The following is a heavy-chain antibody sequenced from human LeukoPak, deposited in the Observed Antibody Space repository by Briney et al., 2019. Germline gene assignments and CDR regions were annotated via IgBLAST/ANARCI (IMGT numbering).Heavy chain of an antibody. CDR1: GGSISSYY. D-gene: IGHD4-17*01. Sequence: ASETLSLTCTVSGGSISSYYWSWIRQPAGKGLEWIGRIYTSGSTNYNPSLKSRVTMSVDTSKNQFSLRLSSVTAADTAVHYCAREQPRPRRTVTLYYFDYWGQGTLVTVSS. J-gene: IGHJ4*02. CDR2: IYTSGST. V-gene: IGHV4-4*07. CDR3: AREQPRPRRTVTLYYFDY.